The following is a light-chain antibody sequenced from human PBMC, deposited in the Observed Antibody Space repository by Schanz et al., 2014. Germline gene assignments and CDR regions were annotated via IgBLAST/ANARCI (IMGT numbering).Light chain of an antibody. CDR3: SSYTSSSTLLYV. CDR2: DVR. J-gene: IGLJ1*01. CDR1: SSDVGSYGF. V-gene: IGLV2-14*02. Sequence: QSALTQPASVSGSPGQSITISCTGTSSDVGSYGFVSWYQQHPGKAPKLMIYDVRNRPSGVSNRFSGSKSGNTASLTISGLQAEDEADYYCSSYTSSSTLLYVFGTGTKLTVL.